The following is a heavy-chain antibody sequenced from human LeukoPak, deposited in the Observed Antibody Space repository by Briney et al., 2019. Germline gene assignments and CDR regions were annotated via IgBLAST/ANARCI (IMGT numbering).Heavy chain of an antibody. Sequence: PSETLSLTCAVSGYPISIGYYWGWIRQPPGKGLEWIESIYHSGSTYYNPSLKSRVTISVDTSKNQFSLKLSSVTAADTAAYYCARHGVMDYDFWSGYYYYFDYWGQGTLVTVSS. CDR1: GYPISIGYY. D-gene: IGHD3-3*01. CDR3: ARHGVMDYDFWSGYYYYFDY. CDR2: IYHSGST. V-gene: IGHV4-38-2*01. J-gene: IGHJ4*02.